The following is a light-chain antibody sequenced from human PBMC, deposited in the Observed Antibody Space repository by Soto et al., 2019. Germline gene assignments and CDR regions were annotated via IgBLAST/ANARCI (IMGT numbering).Light chain of an antibody. V-gene: IGLV1-44*01. CDR3: ATWDDSLNGVV. CDR1: SSNIGSNT. CDR2: SNY. J-gene: IGLJ2*01. Sequence: QAVVTQPPSASGSPGQRVTISCSGSSSNIGSNTVNWYQQVPGAAPKLLMYSNYHRPSGVPDRFSGSKSGTSASLAISGLQSEDEADYYCATWDDSLNGVVFGGGTKLTVL.